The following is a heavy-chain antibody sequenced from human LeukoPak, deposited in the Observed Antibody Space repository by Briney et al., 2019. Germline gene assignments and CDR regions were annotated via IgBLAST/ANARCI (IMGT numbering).Heavy chain of an antibody. CDR3: ARDSMVVVTIHDAFEI. Sequence: ASVKVSCKASGYTFTSYDINWVRQAPGQGLEWLGWISAHNGKTDFSPRFHGRLILTTDTSTSTSYMELSSLRPDDTAVYFCARDSMVVVTIHDAFEIWGQGTRVTVSS. V-gene: IGHV1-18*01. CDR1: GYTFTSYD. J-gene: IGHJ3*02. CDR2: ISAHNGKT. D-gene: IGHD3-22*01.